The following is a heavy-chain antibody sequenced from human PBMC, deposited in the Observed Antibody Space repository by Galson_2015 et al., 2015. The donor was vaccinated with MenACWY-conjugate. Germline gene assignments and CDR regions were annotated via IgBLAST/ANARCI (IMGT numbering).Heavy chain of an antibody. CDR3: TRRTGGSYDS. Sequence: SLRLSCAASGFTFSTYSMNWVRQAPGKGLEWVSSISSSSIYIYYTDSVKGRFTISRDNAKNSLYLQMNSLRVEDTAVYYCTRRTGGSYDSWGQGTLVTVSS. V-gene: IGHV3-21*01. CDR1: GFTFSTYS. CDR2: ISSSSIYI. J-gene: IGHJ5*01. D-gene: IGHD1-26*01.